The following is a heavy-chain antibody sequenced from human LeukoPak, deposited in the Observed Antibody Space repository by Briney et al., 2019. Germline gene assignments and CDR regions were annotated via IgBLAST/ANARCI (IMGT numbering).Heavy chain of an antibody. CDR3: AKDNLGDYYYGSGSYPLDY. V-gene: IGHV3-30*18. D-gene: IGHD3-10*01. J-gene: IGHJ4*02. Sequence: GGSLRLSCAASGFTFTIYGIHWVRQAPGKGLEWVAVISYDGSNKNYIDSVKGRFTISRDNSKNTLYLQMNSLRAEDTAVYYCAKDNLGDYYYGSGSYPLDYWGQGTLVTVSS. CDR2: ISYDGSNK. CDR1: GFTFTIYG.